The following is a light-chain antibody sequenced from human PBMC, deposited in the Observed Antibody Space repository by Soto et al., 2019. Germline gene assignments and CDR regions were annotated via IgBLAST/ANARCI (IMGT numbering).Light chain of an antibody. CDR3: QQYNSYSRP. J-gene: IGKJ1*01. V-gene: IGKV1-5*01. CDR2: DAS. Sequence: DFEPTQSPSTLTASVADRVTIPCRASQSISSWLAWYQQKPGKAPKLLIYDASSLESGVPSRFSGSGSGTEFTLTICSLQPNDFATYYCQQYNSYSRPFGEGTKVDI. CDR1: QSISSW.